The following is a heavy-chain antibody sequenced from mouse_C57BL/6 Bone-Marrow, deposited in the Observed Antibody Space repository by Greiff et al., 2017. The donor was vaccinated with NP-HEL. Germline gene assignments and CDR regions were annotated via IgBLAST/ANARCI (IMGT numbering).Heavy chain of an antibody. CDR3: ARKLVYGYDVGRYAMDY. Sequence: VKLMESGPGLVAPSQSLSITCTVSGFSLTSYAISWVRQPPGKGLEWLGVIWTGGGTNYNSALKSRLSISKDNSKSQVFLKMNSLQTDDTARYYCARKLVYGYDVGRYAMDYWGQGTSVTVSS. V-gene: IGHV2-9-1*01. D-gene: IGHD2-2*01. J-gene: IGHJ4*01. CDR2: IWTGGGT. CDR1: GFSLTSYA.